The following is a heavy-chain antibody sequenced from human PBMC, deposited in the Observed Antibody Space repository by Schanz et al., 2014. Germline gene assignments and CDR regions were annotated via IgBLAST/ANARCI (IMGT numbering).Heavy chain of an antibody. J-gene: IGHJ1*01. CDR2: IIPILGME. Sequence: QVLLVQSGAEVKQPGASVKVSCKASGYTFTGYYIHWVRQAPGQGLEWMGKIIPILGMENYAQKFQGRVTITADISTSTAYMDLSSLRSDDTAVYYCAGATYSSSWYGGSEYFQHWGQGTLVTVSS. D-gene: IGHD6-13*01. V-gene: IGHV1-69*09. CDR1: GYTFTGYY. CDR3: AGATYSSSWYGGSEYFQH.